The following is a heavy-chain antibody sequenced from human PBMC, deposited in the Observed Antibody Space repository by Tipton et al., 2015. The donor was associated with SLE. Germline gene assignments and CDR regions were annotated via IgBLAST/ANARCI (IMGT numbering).Heavy chain of an antibody. CDR3: AREGRPDYYDSRGLNTDY. D-gene: IGHD3-22*01. V-gene: IGHV3-7*01. CDR1: GGSMTSSDYY. J-gene: IGHJ4*02. CDR2: INQDGREK. Sequence: SLRLSCTVSGGSMTSSDYYWGWIRQPPGKGLECVANINQDGREKHYVDSVKGRFTISRDNARNSLYLQMNSLSAEDTALYYCAREGRPDYYDSRGLNTDYWGQGALVTVSS.